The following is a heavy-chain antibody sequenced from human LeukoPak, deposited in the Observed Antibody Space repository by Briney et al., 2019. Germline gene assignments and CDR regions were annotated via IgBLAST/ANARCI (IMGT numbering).Heavy chain of an antibody. J-gene: IGHJ4*02. D-gene: IGHD2-2*02. CDR1: GLTFSHYG. CDR2: IRYDGNNK. V-gene: IGHV3-30*02. CDR3: ASMPVVVPADIPPFY. Sequence: GGSLRLSCAASGLTFSHYGMHWVRQAPGKGLEWMAFIRYDGNNKYYADSVKGRFTVSRDNSKNTLYLQMNSLRVDDTAMYDCASMPVVVPADIPPFYWGQGTLVTVSS.